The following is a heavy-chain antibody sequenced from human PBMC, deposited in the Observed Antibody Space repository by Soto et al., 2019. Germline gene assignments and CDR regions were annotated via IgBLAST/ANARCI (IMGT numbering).Heavy chain of an antibody. V-gene: IGHV3-11*01. CDR2: ISSSGSTL. CDR3: ARDTEMRAISNSYGMDV. D-gene: IGHD2-2*01. CDR1: GFTFSAYY. Sequence: QVQLVESGGVLVQPGGSLRLSCAASGFTFSAYYMSWIRQAPGKGLEWISYISSSGSTLYYAASVKGRIAISRDNAKNALYLQIPGLRDEDPAVYYCARDTEMRAISNSYGMDVWGQGTTVTVS. J-gene: IGHJ6*02.